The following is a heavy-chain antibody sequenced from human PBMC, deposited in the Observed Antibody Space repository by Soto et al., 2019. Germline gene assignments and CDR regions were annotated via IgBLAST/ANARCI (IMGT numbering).Heavy chain of an antibody. J-gene: IGHJ6*02. V-gene: IGHV3-23*01. CDR2: ISGSGGST. D-gene: IGHD3-16*01. Sequence: GGSLRLSCAASGFTFSSYAMSWVRQAPGKGLEWVSAISGSGGSTYYADSVKGRFTISRDNSKNTLYLQMNSLRAEDTAVYYCAKEMEQPLWDYYYGMDVWGQGTTVTVSS. CDR1: GFTFSSYA. CDR3: AKEMEQPLWDYYYGMDV.